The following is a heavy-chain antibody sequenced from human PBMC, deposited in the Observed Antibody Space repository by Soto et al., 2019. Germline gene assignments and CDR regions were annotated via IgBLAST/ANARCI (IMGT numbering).Heavy chain of an antibody. V-gene: IGHV3-7*01. J-gene: IGHJ4*02. CDR3: ARDNYDFWSGYYTEIDY. CDR1: GFTFSTYW. CDR2: IKQDGTVK. D-gene: IGHD3-3*01. Sequence: GGSLRLSCAASGFTFSTYWMNWVRQAPGKGLEWVANIKQDGTVKNYLDSVKGRFTISRDNAKNSLYLQMNSLRDEDTAVYYCARDNYDFWSGYYTEIDYWGQGTLVTVSS.